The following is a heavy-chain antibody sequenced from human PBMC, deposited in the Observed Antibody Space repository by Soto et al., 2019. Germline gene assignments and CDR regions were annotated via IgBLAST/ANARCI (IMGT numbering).Heavy chain of an antibody. D-gene: IGHD2-2*01. CDR2: ISAYTDDP. CDR1: GNTFTNFG. J-gene: IGHJ5*02. CDR3: ARVIPGAEAWFDP. V-gene: IGHV1-18*01. Sequence: QGQLVQSGAEVKKPGASVKVSCTASGNTFTNFGVPWVRQAPGQGLEWMGWISAYTDDPNYAQKFQGRVTMTIDTSTSTAYLDLRSLTADDTAVYYCARVIPGAEAWFDPWGQGTLVTVSS.